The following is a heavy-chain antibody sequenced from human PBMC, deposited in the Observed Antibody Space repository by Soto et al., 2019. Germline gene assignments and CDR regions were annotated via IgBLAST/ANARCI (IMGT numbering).Heavy chain of an antibody. D-gene: IGHD6-13*01. CDR1: GGSISSGGYY. V-gene: IGHV4-31*01. J-gene: IGHJ4*02. Sequence: QVQLQESGPGLVKPSQTLSLTCTVSGGSISSGGYYWSWIRQHPGKGLEWIGYIYYSGSTYYNPSLKMPVTISVASAKNQFSLKLSSVTAAYTAVYYCARESSRHGFDYWGQGTLVTVSS. CDR3: ARESSRHGFDY. CDR2: IYYSGST.